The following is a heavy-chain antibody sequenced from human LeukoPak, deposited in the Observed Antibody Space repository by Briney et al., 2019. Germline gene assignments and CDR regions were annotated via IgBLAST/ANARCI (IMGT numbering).Heavy chain of an antibody. CDR3: ARAPNPILSLRYFDWLSYYFDY. Sequence: GGSLRLSCAASGFTFSSYAMHWVRQAPGKGLEWVAVISYDGSNKYYADSAKGRFTISRDNSKNTLYLQMNSLRAEDTAVYYCARAPNPILSLRYFDWLSYYFDYWGQGTLVTVSS. V-gene: IGHV3-30-3*01. CDR1: GFTFSSYA. J-gene: IGHJ4*02. CDR2: ISYDGSNK. D-gene: IGHD3-9*01.